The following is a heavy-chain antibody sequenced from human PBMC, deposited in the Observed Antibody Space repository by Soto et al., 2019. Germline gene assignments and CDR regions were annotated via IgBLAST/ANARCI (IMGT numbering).Heavy chain of an antibody. Sequence: GSLRLSCEASVFTFNDYSMDWVRQAPEKGLEWVSSISSSGTYIYYADSVKGRFAISRDNANNVMYLQMDTLRAEDTAVYYCVRAGHVFDVHYYGMDLWGQGTTVTVSS. V-gene: IGHV3-21*01. D-gene: IGHD3-10*01. CDR1: VFTFNDYS. J-gene: IGHJ6*02. CDR2: ISSSGTYI. CDR3: VRAGHVFDVHYYGMDL.